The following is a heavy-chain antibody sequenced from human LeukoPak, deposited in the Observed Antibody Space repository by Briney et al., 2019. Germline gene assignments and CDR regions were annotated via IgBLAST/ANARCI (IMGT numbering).Heavy chain of an antibody. D-gene: IGHD3-9*01. CDR3: ARDSRYFDWLSHDY. Sequence: GGSLRLSCVASGFTFSSRDWMTWVRQAPGKGLEWVSSISSSSSYIYYADSVKGRFTISRDNAKNSLYLQMNSLRAKDTAVYYCARDSRYFDWLSHDYWGQGTLVTVSS. CDR1: GFTFSSRDW. J-gene: IGHJ4*02. V-gene: IGHV3-21*01. CDR2: ISSSSSYI.